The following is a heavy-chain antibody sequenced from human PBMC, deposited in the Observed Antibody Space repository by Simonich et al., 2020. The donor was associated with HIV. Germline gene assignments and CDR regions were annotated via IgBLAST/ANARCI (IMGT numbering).Heavy chain of an antibody. CDR1: GYSISSGYY. CDR2: IYPSGST. D-gene: IGHD6-13*01. CDR3: ARSGYSSSWSHWYFDL. J-gene: IGHJ2*01. V-gene: IGHV4-38-2*01. Sequence: QVQLQESGPGLLKPSDTLSLTCAVSGYSISSGYYWGWIRQLPGKGLGWIGSIYPSGSTYYNPTLKSRVTISVDTSKNQFSLKMRSVTAADTAVYYCARSGYSSSWSHWYFDLWGRGTLVTVSS.